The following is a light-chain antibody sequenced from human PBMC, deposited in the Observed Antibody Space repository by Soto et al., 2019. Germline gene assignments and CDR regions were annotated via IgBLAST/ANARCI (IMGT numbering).Light chain of an antibody. CDR2: AAS. V-gene: IGKV1-39*01. CDR1: QSISTF. Sequence: DIQMTQSPSSLSASVGDRVIVTCRASQSISTFLNWYQHKPGKAPRLLIYAASSLQSGVPSRFSGSGSGTDFTLTSSRLQPEDFATYYCQQSESTPRTFGQGTKVEIK. CDR3: QQSESTPRT. J-gene: IGKJ1*01.